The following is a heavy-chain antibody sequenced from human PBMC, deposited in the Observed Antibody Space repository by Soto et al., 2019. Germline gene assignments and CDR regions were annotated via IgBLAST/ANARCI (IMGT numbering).Heavy chain of an antibody. J-gene: IGHJ5*02. CDR1: GGSLSSYY. Sequence: PSETLSLTCTVSGGSLSSYYWTWIRQPPGKGLEWIGYVYYSGNTNYNPSLKSRVTISVDTSKNQFSLKLGSVTAADTAVYYCVKITWADYGGIFDPWGKGTLGTVSS. D-gene: IGHD4-17*01. V-gene: IGHV4-59*01. CDR2: VYYSGNT. CDR3: VKITWADYGGIFDP.